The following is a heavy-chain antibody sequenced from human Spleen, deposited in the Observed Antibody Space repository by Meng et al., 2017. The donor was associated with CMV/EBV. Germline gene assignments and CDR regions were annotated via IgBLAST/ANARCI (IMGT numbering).Heavy chain of an antibody. CDR1: GFTFSTYW. V-gene: IGHV3-7*01. D-gene: IGHD3-22*01. Sequence: GESLKISCAASGFTFSTYWMSWVRQAPGKGLERVANLKQDGSEKYYVDSVKGRFTISRDNAKNSLDLQMNSLRAADTAVYYCARVFRGYYSTNFDYWGQGTLVTVSS. CDR2: LKQDGSEK. CDR3: ARVFRGYYSTNFDY. J-gene: IGHJ4*02.